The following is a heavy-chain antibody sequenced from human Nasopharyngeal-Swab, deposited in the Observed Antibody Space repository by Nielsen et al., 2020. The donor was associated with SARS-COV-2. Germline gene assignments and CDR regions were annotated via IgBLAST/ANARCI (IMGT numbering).Heavy chain of an antibody. CDR2: ISGSGGST. V-gene: IGHV3-23*01. Sequence: GESLKISCAASGFTFSSYAMSWVRQAPGKGLEWVSAISGSGGSTYYADSVKGRFTISRDNSKNTLYLQMNSLRAEDTAVYYCARGERAVAGLDAFDIWGQGTMVTVSS. CDR1: GFTFSSYA. CDR3: ARGERAVAGLDAFDI. J-gene: IGHJ3*02. D-gene: IGHD6-19*01.